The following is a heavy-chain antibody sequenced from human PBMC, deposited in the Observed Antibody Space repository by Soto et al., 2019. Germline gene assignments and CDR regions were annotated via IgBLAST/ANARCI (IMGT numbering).Heavy chain of an antibody. V-gene: IGHV6-1*01. Sequence: SRGLEWLGRTYYRSKWYNDYAVSVKSRITINPDTSKNQFSLQLNSVTPEDTAVYYCARDSEGTAAVLYYYGMDVWGQGTTVSVSS. CDR2: TYYRSKWYN. J-gene: IGHJ6*02. CDR3: ARDSEGTAAVLYYYGMDV. D-gene: IGHD6-13*01.